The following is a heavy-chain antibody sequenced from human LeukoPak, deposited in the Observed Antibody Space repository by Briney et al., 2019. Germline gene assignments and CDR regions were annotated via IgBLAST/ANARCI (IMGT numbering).Heavy chain of an antibody. CDR3: ASFDSSGWHYFDY. CDR2: ISSRSGYI. D-gene: IGHD6-19*01. Sequence: PGGSLRLSCAASGFTFSSYSMSWVRQAPGKGLEWVSSISSRSGYIYYGDSVKGRLTISRDNAKNSLYLQMNTLRAEDTAVYYCASFDSSGWHYFDYWGQGTLVTVSA. J-gene: IGHJ4*02. V-gene: IGHV3-21*01. CDR1: GFTFSSYS.